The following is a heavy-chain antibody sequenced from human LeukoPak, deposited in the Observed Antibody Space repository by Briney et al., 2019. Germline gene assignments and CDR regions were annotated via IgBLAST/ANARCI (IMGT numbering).Heavy chain of an antibody. CDR2: INQDGGET. CDR3: ARGGYFSTY. V-gene: IGHV3-7*05. CDR1: EFTFSSYW. D-gene: IGHD3-3*02. Sequence: GGSLRLSCAASEFTFSSYWMTWVRQAPGKGLEWVANINQDGGETYCVDSVKGRFTISRDNAKNSLYLQMNSLRAEDTAVYYCARGGYFSTYWGQGTLVTVSS. J-gene: IGHJ4*02.